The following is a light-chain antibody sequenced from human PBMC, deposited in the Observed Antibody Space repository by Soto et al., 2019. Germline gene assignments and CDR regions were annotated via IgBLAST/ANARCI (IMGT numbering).Light chain of an antibody. CDR2: GAS. J-gene: IGKJ5*01. CDR1: QSIKTW. CDR3: QQYNSWPPIT. Sequence: DIQMTQSPSALSASVGDRVTITCRASQSIKTWLAWYQRKPGRAPNLLIYGASTRATGIPDRFSGSGSGTEFTLTISSLQSEDFAVYYCQQYNSWPPITFGQGTRLEI. V-gene: IGKV1-5*01.